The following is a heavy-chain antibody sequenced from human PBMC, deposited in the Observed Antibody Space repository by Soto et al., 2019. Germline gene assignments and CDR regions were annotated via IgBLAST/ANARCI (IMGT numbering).Heavy chain of an antibody. Sequence: GSLRLSCAASGFTFSSYAMHWVRQAPGKGLEWVAVISYDGSNKYYADSVKGRFTISRDNSKNTLYLQMNSLRAEDTAVYYCARDRDSSSSGWFDPWRQGTLVTVSS. J-gene: IGHJ5*02. CDR1: GFTFSSYA. CDR2: ISYDGSNK. V-gene: IGHV3-30-3*01. D-gene: IGHD6-6*01. CDR3: ARDRDSSSSGWFDP.